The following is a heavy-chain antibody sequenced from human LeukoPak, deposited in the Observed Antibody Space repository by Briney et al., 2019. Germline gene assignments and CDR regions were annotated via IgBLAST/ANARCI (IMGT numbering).Heavy chain of an antibody. CDR2: ISSSNSYI. J-gene: IGHJ6*03. V-gene: IGHV3-21*01. D-gene: IGHD3-3*01. Sequence: PGGSLRLSCAASGFTFSSYSMNWVRQAPGKGLEWVSSISSSNSYIYYADSVKGRFTISRDNAKNSLYLQMNSLRAEDTAVYYCARGADFWSGYSVNPAYYYYYYMDVWGKGTTVTVAS. CDR1: GFTFSSYS. CDR3: ARGADFWSGYSVNPAYYYYYYMDV.